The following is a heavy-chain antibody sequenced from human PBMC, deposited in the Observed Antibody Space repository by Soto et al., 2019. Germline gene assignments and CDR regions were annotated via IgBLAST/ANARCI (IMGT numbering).Heavy chain of an antibody. CDR3: ARRVNDYGDFDAFDI. V-gene: IGHV5-51*01. CDR2: IYPGDSDT. Sequence: GESLKISCKGSGYSFTSYWIGWVRQMPGKGLEWMGIIYPGDSDTRYSPSFQGQVTISADKSISTAYLQWSSLKASDTAMYYCARRVNDYGDFDAFDIWGQGTMVTVSS. CDR1: GYSFTSYW. D-gene: IGHD4-17*01. J-gene: IGHJ3*02.